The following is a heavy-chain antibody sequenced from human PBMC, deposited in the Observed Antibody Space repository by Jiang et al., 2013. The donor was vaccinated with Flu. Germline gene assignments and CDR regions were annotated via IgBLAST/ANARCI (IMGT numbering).Heavy chain of an antibody. V-gene: IGHV4-61*02. J-gene: IGHJ4*02. CDR2: IYTSGIT. CDR3: ASDPFPNYYHNSADYSS. D-gene: IGHD3-22*01. Sequence: GSGLVKPSQTLSLTCTVSGGSISSSNYYWNWIRQPAGKGLEWIGRIYTSGITNYKPSLKSRVTISMDTSKNQFSLSLSSVTAADTAVYYCASDPFPNYYHNSADYSSWGQGTLVTVSS. CDR1: GGSISSSNYY.